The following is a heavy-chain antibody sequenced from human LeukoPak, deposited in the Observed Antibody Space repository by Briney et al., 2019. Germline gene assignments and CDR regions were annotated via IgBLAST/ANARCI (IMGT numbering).Heavy chain of an antibody. Sequence: GGSLRLSCAASGFTFSSYGMHWVRQAPGEGLEWVAVISYDGSNKYYADSVKGRFTISRDNSKNTLYLQMNSLRAEDTAVYYCAKDIVVVPAARAYYYGMDVWGQGTTVTVSS. D-gene: IGHD2-2*01. CDR1: GFTFSSYG. J-gene: IGHJ6*02. V-gene: IGHV3-30*18. CDR3: AKDIVVVPAARAYYYGMDV. CDR2: ISYDGSNK.